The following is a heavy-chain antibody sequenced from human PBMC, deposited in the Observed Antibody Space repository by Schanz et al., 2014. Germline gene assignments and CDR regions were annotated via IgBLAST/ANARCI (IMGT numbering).Heavy chain of an antibody. J-gene: IGHJ4*02. Sequence: EVQLLESGGGLAQPGGSLRLSCAASGFTFSTTWMNWVRQAPGKGLVWVSHINSDGTTTTYADSVKGRFTISRDNAENTLYLQMSSLRVEDTAVYYCAMGGYQLHHWGQGTLVTVSS. D-gene: IGHD1-7*01. V-gene: IGHV3-74*02. CDR1: GFTFSTTW. CDR3: AMGGYQLHH. CDR2: INSDGTTT.